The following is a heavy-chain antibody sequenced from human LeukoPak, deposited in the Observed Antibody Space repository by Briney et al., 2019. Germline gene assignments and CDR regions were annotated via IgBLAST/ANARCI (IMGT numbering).Heavy chain of an antibody. J-gene: IGHJ5*02. CDR3: ARETPLRWWFDP. D-gene: IGHD4-23*01. CDR1: GGSFSGYY. V-gene: IGHV4-34*01. Sequence: PSETLSLTCAVYGGSFSGYYWRWVRQPPGKGLEWIGEINHSGRTNYNPSLKSRVTISVDTSKNQFSLKLSSVTAADTAVYYCARETPLRWWFDPWGQGTLVTVSS. CDR2: INHSGRT.